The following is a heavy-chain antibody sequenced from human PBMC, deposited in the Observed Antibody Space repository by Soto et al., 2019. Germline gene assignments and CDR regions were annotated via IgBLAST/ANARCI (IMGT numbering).Heavy chain of an antibody. J-gene: IGHJ6*02. V-gene: IGHV3-7*01. Sequence: PGGSLRLSCEASGLVFSSFWMSWVRQAPGKGLEWVAYIKQDGSEKYYVGSVKGRFTISRDNPKSSLYLQMNNLRAEDTAVYYCARGHKGLEVWGQGTTVTVSS. CDR3: ARGHKGLEV. CDR1: GLVFSSFW. CDR2: IKQDGSEK.